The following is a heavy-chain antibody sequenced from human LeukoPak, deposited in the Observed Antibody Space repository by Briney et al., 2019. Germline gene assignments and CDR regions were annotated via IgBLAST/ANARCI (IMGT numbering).Heavy chain of an antibody. J-gene: IGHJ4*02. CDR3: GRDLAAAIDF. CDR1: GDSVSSKSAG. V-gene: IGHV6-1*01. Sequence: QTLSLTCAISGDSVSSKSAGWNWIRQSPSRGLEWLARTYYGSKWYYEYAVSLKGRINISPDTSKGQFSLQLNSVTPEDTAVYYCGRDLAAAIDFWGQGTLVTVSS. CDR2: TYYGSKWYY. D-gene: IGHD6-13*01.